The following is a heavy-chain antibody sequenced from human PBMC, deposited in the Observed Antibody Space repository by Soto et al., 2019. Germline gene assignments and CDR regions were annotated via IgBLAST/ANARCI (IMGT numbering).Heavy chain of an antibody. D-gene: IGHD3-9*01. CDR1: GGSISSGGYY. Sequence: SETLSLTCTVSGGSISSGGYYWSWIRQHPGKGLEWIGYIYYSGSTYYNPSLKSRVTISVDTSKNQFSLKLSSVTAADTAVYYCARIPFPYYDILTGYLHPFDYWGQGTLVTVSS. V-gene: IGHV4-31*03. CDR2: IYYSGST. J-gene: IGHJ4*02. CDR3: ARIPFPYYDILTGYLHPFDY.